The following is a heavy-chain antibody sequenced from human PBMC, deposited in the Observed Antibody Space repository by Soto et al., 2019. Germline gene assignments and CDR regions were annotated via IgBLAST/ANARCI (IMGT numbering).Heavy chain of an antibody. CDR3: ARDPITMIVVAPLMGAFDI. Sequence: GGSLRLSCAASGFTFSSHAMHWVCQAPGKXLEWVAVRSYDGSNKYYADSVTGRFAISRDNSKNTLYLQMNSLRAEDTAVYYCARDPITMIVVAPLMGAFDIWGQGTMVTVSS. D-gene: IGHD3-22*01. V-gene: IGHV3-30*09. CDR1: GFTFSSHA. CDR2: RSYDGSNK. J-gene: IGHJ3*02.